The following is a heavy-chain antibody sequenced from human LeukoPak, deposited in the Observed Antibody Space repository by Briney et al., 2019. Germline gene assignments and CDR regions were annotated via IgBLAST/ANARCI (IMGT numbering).Heavy chain of an antibody. Sequence: ASVKVSCKASGYTFASYGISWVRQAPGQGLEWMGWISAYNGNTNYAQKLQGRVTMTTDTSTSTAYMELRSLRSDDTAVYYCARVDDLGNWFDPWGQGTLVTVSS. V-gene: IGHV1-18*01. CDR1: GYTFASYG. CDR3: ARVDDLGNWFDP. CDR2: ISAYNGNT. D-gene: IGHD1-1*01. J-gene: IGHJ5*02.